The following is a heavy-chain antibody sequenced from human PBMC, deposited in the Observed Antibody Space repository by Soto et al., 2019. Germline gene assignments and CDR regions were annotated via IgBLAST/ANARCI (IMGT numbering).Heavy chain of an antibody. J-gene: IGHJ5*02. V-gene: IGHV1-58*01. CDR2: IAVGSSHT. Sequence: VKVSCKAAGEGNSTDVAVQRVRQTSGQRLEWLGWIAVGSSHTDYAPAFHGRIAITRDLSTRTVYMELNSLTSDDTAVYFCAADATAWQQYTPSDPWGQRILVTVYS. CDR3: AADATAWQQYTPSDP. D-gene: IGHD6-13*01. CDR1: GEGNSTDVA.